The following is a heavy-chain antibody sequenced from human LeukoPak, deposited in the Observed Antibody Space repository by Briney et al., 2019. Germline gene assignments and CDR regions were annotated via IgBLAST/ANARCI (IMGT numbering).Heavy chain of an antibody. CDR1: GGSISSYY. V-gene: IGHV4-59*01. CDR2: IYYSGST. D-gene: IGHD6-13*01. Sequence: PSETLSLTCTVSGGSISSYYWSWIRQPPGKGLEWIGYIYYSGSTNYNPSLKSRVTISVDTSKNQFSLKLSSVTAADTAVYYCARGIAAKVPHFDYWGQGTLVTVSS. CDR3: ARGIAAKVPHFDY. J-gene: IGHJ4*02.